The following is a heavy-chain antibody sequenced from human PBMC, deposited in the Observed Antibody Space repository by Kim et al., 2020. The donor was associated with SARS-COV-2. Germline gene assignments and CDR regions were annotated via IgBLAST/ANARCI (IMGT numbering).Heavy chain of an antibody. J-gene: IGHJ4*02. CDR1: GFTFSGSA. Sequence: GGSLRLSCAASGFTFSGSAIHWVRQASGKGLEWVGRIRSKAYTYATAYAASVKGRFTISRDDSKHTACLQMNSLKIEDTAVYYCTRPPRDKQWLEEDYFDYWGQGTLVTVSS. V-gene: IGHV3-73*01. D-gene: IGHD6-19*01. CDR2: IRSKAYTYAT. CDR3: TRPPRDKQWLEEDYFDY.